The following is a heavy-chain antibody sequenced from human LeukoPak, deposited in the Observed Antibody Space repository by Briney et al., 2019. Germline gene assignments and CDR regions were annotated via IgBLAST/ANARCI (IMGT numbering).Heavy chain of an antibody. CDR1: GFTFSSYW. CDR3: ARDHYGGNSDY. V-gene: IGHV3-74*01. CDR2: INTDGSST. D-gene: IGHD4-23*01. Sequence: GGSLRLSCAASGFTFSSYWMHWVRQAPGKGLLWVSRINTDGSSTYYADSVKGRFTISRGNAKNTLYLQMNSLRAEDTAVYYCARDHYGGNSDYWGQGTLVTVSS. J-gene: IGHJ4*02.